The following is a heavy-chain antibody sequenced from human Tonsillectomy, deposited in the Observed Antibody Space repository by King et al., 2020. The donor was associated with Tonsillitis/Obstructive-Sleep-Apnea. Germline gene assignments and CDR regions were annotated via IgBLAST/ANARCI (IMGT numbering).Heavy chain of an antibody. D-gene: IGHD3-16*01. J-gene: IGHJ1*01. Sequence: VQLVESGGGLVQPGGSLRLSCAASGITFSSYAMSWVRQAPGKGLEWVSVLSGSGVNTDYADSVKGRFTISRDNSRTTVYLQMNSLRAEDTAVYYCAKAGCYHGWGRYGYFQHWGQGTLVTVSS. CDR1: GITFSSYA. CDR3: AKAGCYHGWGRYGYFQH. CDR2: LSGSGVNT. V-gene: IGHV3-23*04.